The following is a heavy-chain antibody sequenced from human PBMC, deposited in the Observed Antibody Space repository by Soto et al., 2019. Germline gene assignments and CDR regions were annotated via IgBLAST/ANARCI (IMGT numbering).Heavy chain of an antibody. V-gene: IGHV3-48*01. D-gene: IGHD6-6*01. CDR1: GFTFSSYS. J-gene: IGHJ4*02. CDR3: AHIHSSSSSGRDFDY. Sequence: GGSLRLSCAASGFTFSSYSMNWVRQAPGKGLEWVSYISSSSSTIYYADSVKGRFTISRDNAKNSLYLQMNSLRAEDTAVYYCAHIHSSSSSGRDFDYWGQGTLVTVSS. CDR2: ISSSSSTI.